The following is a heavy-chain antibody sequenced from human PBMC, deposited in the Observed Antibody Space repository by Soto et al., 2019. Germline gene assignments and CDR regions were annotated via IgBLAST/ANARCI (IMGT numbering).Heavy chain of an antibody. CDR2: MSSDGTNK. CDR1: GFTFSSYA. V-gene: IGHV3-30*18. J-gene: IGHJ5*02. D-gene: IGHD3-10*01. Sequence: QVQLVESGGGVVQPGTSLRLSCAASGFTFSSYAVHWVRQAPGEGLEWVAAMSSDGTNKYYADSVKGRFTISRDNSKNTLYLQMNSLRAEDTAVYYCAKTPGEKYYSSWFDHWCHGTLVTVSS. CDR3: AKTPGEKYYSSWFDH.